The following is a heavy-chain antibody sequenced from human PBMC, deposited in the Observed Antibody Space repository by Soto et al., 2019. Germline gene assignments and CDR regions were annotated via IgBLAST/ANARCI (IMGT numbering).Heavy chain of an antibody. CDR1: GFTFSSYA. J-gene: IGHJ6*02. CDR2: ISYDGSNK. D-gene: IGHD2-2*02. Sequence: QVQLVESGGGVVQPGRSLRLSCAASGFTFSSYAMHWVRQAPGKGLEWVAVISYDGSNKYYADSVKGRFTISRDNSKNTLYLQMNSLRAEDTAVYYCARDLIRRVPAAIKVMDYYYGMDVWGQGTTVTVSS. V-gene: IGHV3-30-3*01. CDR3: ARDLIRRVPAAIKVMDYYYGMDV.